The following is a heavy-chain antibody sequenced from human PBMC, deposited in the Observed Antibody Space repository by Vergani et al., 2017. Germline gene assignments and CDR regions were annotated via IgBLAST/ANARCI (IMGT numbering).Heavy chain of an antibody. CDR3: ARVAPSSSGVTPAAFDV. J-gene: IGHJ3*01. CDR1: SHTFQTYG. V-gene: IGHV1-18*01. D-gene: IGHD3-10*01. CDR2: IRPYTGHT. Sequence: QVQLVQSGAELKKPGASVSVSCKGSSHTFQTYGISWVRQAPGKGLEWMAWIRPYTGHTIYAQKFQDRVTMTADTSTNTAYMELRSLRSDDTALYFCARVAPSSSGVTPAAFDVWGQGTMVTVSS.